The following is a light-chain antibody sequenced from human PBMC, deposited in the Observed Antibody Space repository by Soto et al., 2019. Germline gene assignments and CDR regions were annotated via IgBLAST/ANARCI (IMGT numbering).Light chain of an antibody. CDR1: RRVNIN. V-gene: IGKV3-20*01. CDR2: RAS. Sequence: EVAMAQTPVTLSVSPGERATLSCRASRRVNINLAWYQQKPGQAPRLLINRASNRATGIHDRFTGSGSGTDFTLTIKRLEPADFAVYYCKHYGSSPRTFGQGTKVDIK. J-gene: IGKJ1*01. CDR3: KHYGSSPRT.